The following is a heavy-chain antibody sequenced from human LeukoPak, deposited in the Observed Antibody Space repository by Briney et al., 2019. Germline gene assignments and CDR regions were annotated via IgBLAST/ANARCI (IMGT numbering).Heavy chain of an antibody. CDR3: ARSGYSNGYDY. D-gene: IGHD2-15*01. Sequence: AGSLRLSCVASGFTFSGHWMHWVRQVPGKGLIAVSRITPDGNAAAYADSVKGRFTISRDNAKNTLYLEMNSLTAEDTALYHCARSGYSNGYDYWGQGTLVTVSS. CDR1: GFTFSGHW. CDR2: ITPDGNAA. J-gene: IGHJ4*02. V-gene: IGHV3-74*03.